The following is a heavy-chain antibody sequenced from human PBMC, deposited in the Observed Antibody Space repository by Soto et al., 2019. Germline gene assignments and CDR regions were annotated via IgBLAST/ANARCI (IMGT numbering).Heavy chain of an antibody. J-gene: IGHJ4*02. V-gene: IGHV1-69*13. CDR2: IIPIFGTA. CDR1: GGTFSSYA. Sequence: GASVKLSCKASGGTFSSYAISWVRQAPGQGLEWMGGIIPIFGTANYAQKFQGRVTITADESTSTAYMELSSLRSDDTAVYYCARVREGDIVLMVYATDFDYWGQGTLVTVSS. D-gene: IGHD2-8*01. CDR3: ARVREGDIVLMVYATDFDY.